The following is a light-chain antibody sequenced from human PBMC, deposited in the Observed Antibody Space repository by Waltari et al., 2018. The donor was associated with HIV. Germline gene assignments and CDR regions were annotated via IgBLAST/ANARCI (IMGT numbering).Light chain of an antibody. V-gene: IGLV1-47*01. CDR2: RND. CDR1: SSKLGNNF. J-gene: IGLJ3*02. CDR3: ATWDDSLSGWV. Sequence: QSVLTQPPSASGTPGQGVTISCSGSSSKLGNNFIYWYQQFPGTAPKLLIYRNDQRPSGVPDRFSGSKSGTSASLAISGLRSEDEADYYCATWDDSLSGWVFSGGTKLTVL.